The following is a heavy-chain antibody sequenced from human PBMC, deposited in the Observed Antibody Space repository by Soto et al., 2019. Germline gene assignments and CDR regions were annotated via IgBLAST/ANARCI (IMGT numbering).Heavy chain of an antibody. D-gene: IGHD2-21*02. Sequence: WGSLRLSCSASVFTFSSYAMHWFRQAPGKGLEWVAVISYDGSNKYYADSVKGRFTISRDNSKNTLYLQMNSLRAEDTAVYYCARDLVVTATLLPHYYYYYYGMDVWGQGTTVTVSS. V-gene: IGHV3-30-3*01. CDR3: ARDLVVTATLLPHYYYYYYGMDV. CDR2: ISYDGSNK. CDR1: VFTFSSYA. J-gene: IGHJ6*02.